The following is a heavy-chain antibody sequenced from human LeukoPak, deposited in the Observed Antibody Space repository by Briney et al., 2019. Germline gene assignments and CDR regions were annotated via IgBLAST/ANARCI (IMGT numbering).Heavy chain of an antibody. CDR2: IQYDGSNQ. Sequence: GGSLRLSCAASGFTFSSYGMHWVRQAPGKGLEWVAYIQYDGSNQQYADSVKGRFIISRDRSKNIPYLQMNSLRVEDTAVYYCAKSKEDCCGSFDPWGQGTLVTVSS. J-gene: IGHJ5*02. V-gene: IGHV3-30*02. CDR1: GFTFSSYG. CDR3: AKSKEDCCGSFDP. D-gene: IGHD2-15*01.